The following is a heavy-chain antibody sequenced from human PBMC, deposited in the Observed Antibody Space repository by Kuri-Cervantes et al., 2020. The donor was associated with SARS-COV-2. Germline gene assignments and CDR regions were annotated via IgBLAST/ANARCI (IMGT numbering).Heavy chain of an antibody. D-gene: IGHD6-6*01. CDR3: ARDRSRYSSSYDYYYYYMDV. CDR2: ISAYNGNT. CDR1: GYTFTSYG. V-gene: IGHV1-18*01. Sequence: ASVKVSCKASGYTFTSYGISWVRQAPGQGLEWMGWISAYNGNTNYAQELQGRVTMTTDTSTSTAYMELRSLRSDDTAVYYCARDRSRYSSSYDYYYYYMDVWGKGTTVTVSS. J-gene: IGHJ6*03.